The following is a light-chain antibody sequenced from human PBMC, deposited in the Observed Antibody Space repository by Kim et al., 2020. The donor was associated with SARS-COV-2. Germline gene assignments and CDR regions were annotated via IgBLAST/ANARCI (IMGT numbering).Light chain of an antibody. Sequence: SSELTQDPAVSVALGQTVRITCQGGSLRSYYATGSQQKPGQAPIVVIYGKNNRPSGIPDRVSGSSSGNTASLTITGTQAGDEADYDCNSRDYKDNVVFGGGTQLTVL. J-gene: IGLJ2*01. CDR1: SLRSYY. CDR2: GKN. V-gene: IGLV3-19*01. CDR3: NSRDYKDNVV.